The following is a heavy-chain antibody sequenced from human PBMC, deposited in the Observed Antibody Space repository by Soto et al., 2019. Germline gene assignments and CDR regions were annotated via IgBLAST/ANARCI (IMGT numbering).Heavy chain of an antibody. Sequence: PGGSLRLSCAASGFTFSSYSMNWVRQAPGKGLEWVSYISSSSSTIYYADSVKGRFTISRDNAKNSLYLQMNSLRDEDTAVYYCARPRAVSPIEAVDVWGQGTTVTVSS. CDR1: GFTFSSYS. J-gene: IGHJ6*02. CDR2: ISSSSSTI. V-gene: IGHV3-48*02. D-gene: IGHD1-26*01. CDR3: ARPRAVSPIEAVDV.